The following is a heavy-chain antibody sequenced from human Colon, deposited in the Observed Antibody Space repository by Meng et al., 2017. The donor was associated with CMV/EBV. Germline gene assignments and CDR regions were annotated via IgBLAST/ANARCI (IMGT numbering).Heavy chain of an antibody. CDR3: VRDKPRVQGNIPILVVPQGFDY. CDR2: IVTTGSAV. D-gene: IGHD3-22*01. CDR1: GFTFSSYG. J-gene: IGHJ4*02. V-gene: IGHV3-21*01. Sequence: ASLKISCSASGFTFSSYGLNWVRPAPGRGLEWVASIVTTGSAVYYADSVKGRFTISRDNAKNSLYLQMSSLSAEDTAVYYCVRDKPRVQGNIPILVVPQGFDYWGQGTVVTVSS.